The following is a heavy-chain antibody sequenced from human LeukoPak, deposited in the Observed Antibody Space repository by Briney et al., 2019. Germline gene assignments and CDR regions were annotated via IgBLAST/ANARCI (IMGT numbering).Heavy chain of an antibody. CDR3: ARYSNYVSYYYYMDV. CDR2: IYYSGST. CDR1: GGSISSYY. J-gene: IGHJ6*03. V-gene: IGHV4-59*01. Sequence: SETLSLTCTVSGGSISSYYWSWIRRPPGKGLEWIGYIYYSGSTNYNPSLKSRVTISVDTSKNQFSLKLSSVTAADTAVYYCARYSNYVSYYYYMDVWGKGTTVTVSS. D-gene: IGHD4-11*01.